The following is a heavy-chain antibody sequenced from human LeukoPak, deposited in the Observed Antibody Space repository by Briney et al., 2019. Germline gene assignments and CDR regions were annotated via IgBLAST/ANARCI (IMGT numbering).Heavy chain of an antibody. CDR2: IYYSGST. D-gene: IGHD3-9*01. CDR1: GGSISSSSYY. V-gene: IGHV4-39*07. Sequence: SETLSLTCTVSGGSISSSSYYWGWIRQPPGKGPEWIGNIYYSGSTYYNPSLKSRVTISVDTSKNQFSLKLSSVTAADTAVYYCARGTTYYDILTGYPGRAFDPWGQGTLVTVSS. CDR3: ARGTTYYDILTGYPGRAFDP. J-gene: IGHJ5*02.